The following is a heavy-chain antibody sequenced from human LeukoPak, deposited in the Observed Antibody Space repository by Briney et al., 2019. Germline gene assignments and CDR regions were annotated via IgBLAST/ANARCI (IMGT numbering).Heavy chain of an antibody. V-gene: IGHV3-23*01. CDR3: ANPLIVATIKIKQAQEAFDY. CDR1: GFTFSSYA. CDR2: ISGSGGST. Sequence: GGSLRLSCAASGFTFSSYAMSWLRQAPGKGLEWVSAISGSGGSTYYADSVKGRFTISRDNSKNTLYLQMNSLRAEDTAVYYCANPLIVATIKIKQAQEAFDYWGQGTLVTVSS. D-gene: IGHD5-12*01. J-gene: IGHJ4*02.